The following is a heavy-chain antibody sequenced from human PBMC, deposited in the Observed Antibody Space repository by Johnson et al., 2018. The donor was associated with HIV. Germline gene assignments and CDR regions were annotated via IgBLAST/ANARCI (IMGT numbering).Heavy chain of an antibody. Sequence: QVQLVESGGGLVQPGGSLRLSCAASGFTFSSYAMHWVRQAPGKGLEWVAVISYDGSNKYYADSVKGRFTISIDNSKNTLYLQMNSLRAEDTALYYCAKGEAVAGTFDAFDIWGQGTMVTVSS. CDR1: GFTFSSYA. D-gene: IGHD6-19*01. CDR3: AKGEAVAGTFDAFDI. CDR2: ISYDGSNK. V-gene: IGHV3-30-3*01. J-gene: IGHJ3*02.